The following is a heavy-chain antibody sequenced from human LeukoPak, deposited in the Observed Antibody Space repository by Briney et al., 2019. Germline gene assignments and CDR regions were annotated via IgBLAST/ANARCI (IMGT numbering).Heavy chain of an antibody. D-gene: IGHD1-14*01. Sequence: KPSETLSLTCTVSGGSISSGSYYWSWIRQPAGKGLEWIGRIYTSGSTNYNPSLKSRVTISVDTSKNQFSLKLSPVTAADTAVYYCARGPLPLPWGQGTLVTVSS. J-gene: IGHJ5*02. V-gene: IGHV4-61*02. CDR1: GGSISSGSYY. CDR3: ARGPLPLP. CDR2: IYTSGST.